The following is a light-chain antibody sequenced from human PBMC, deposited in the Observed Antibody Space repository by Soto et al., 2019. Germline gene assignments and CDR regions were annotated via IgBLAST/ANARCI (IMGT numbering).Light chain of an antibody. J-gene: IGKJ5*01. Sequence: EIVLTQSPATLSLSPGERDTISCRASQSVSSDLAWYQQKPGQAPRLLIYDASNRATGIPARFSGSGSGTDFTLTISSLEPEDFAVYYCQQRSNWPPITFGQGTRLEIK. CDR2: DAS. CDR3: QQRSNWPPIT. CDR1: QSVSSD. V-gene: IGKV3-11*01.